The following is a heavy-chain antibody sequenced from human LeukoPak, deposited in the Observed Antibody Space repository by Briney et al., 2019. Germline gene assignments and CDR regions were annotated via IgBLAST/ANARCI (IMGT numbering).Heavy chain of an antibody. V-gene: IGHV1-46*01. CDR2: INPSGGSI. CDR1: GYTVTKYY. CDR3: ARGGTTVGGFDY. D-gene: IGHD3-16*01. Sequence: ASVTVSCKASGYTVTKYYMHWVRQAPGQGLEWMGIINPSGGSISYAQKFQGRVTMTRDTSTSTVYMELSSLRSEDTAVYYCARGGTTVGGFDYWGQGTLVTVSS. J-gene: IGHJ4*02.